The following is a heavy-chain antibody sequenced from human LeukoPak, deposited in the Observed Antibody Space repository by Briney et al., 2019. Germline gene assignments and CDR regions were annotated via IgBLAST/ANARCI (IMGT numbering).Heavy chain of an antibody. CDR2: ISYDGSSK. J-gene: IGHJ4*02. D-gene: IGHD1-1*01. CDR3: AREYQGHWDY. CDR1: GFTFSSYA. Sequence: GGSLRLSCAASGFTFSSYAMHWVRQAPGKGLEWVAVISYDGSSKYYADSVKGRFTISRDNSKNTLYLQMNSLRAEDTAVYYCAREYQGHWDYWGQGTLVTVSS. V-gene: IGHV3-30*04.